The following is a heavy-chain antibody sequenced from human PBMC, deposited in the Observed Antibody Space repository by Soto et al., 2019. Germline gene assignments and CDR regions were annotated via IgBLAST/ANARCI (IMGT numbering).Heavy chain of an antibody. CDR1: GYSFTGYY. CDR3: ATDLRGVETPMIS. CDR2: INPNSGGT. J-gene: IGHJ4*02. Sequence: ASVKVSCKASGYSFTGYYMHWVRQAPGQGLEWMGWINPNSGGTNYAQKFQGRVTMIRDTSISTAYMELSRLRSDDTAVYYCATDLRGVETPMISWGQGTRVTFYS. V-gene: IGHV1-2*02. D-gene: IGHD5-18*01.